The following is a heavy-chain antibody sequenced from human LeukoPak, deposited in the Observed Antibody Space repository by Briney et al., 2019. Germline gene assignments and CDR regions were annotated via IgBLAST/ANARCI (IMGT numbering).Heavy chain of an antibody. CDR2: IYPGDSDT. Sequence: GESLKISCQGSGYSFTSYWIGWVRQMPGKGLEWMGIIYPGDSDTRYSPSFQGQVTISADKSISTAYLQWSSLKASDTAMYYCARRYSSSWSLYYFDYWGQGTLVTVSS. CDR1: GYSFTSYW. V-gene: IGHV5-51*01. CDR3: ARRYSSSWSLYYFDY. J-gene: IGHJ4*02. D-gene: IGHD6-13*01.